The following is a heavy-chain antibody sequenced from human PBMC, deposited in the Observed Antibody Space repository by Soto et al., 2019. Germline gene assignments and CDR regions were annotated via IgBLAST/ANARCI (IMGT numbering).Heavy chain of an antibody. CDR2: IYYSGST. CDR3: ARLAVAGSYFDY. CDR1: GGSISSSSYY. J-gene: IGHJ4*02. Sequence: SETLSLTCTVSGGSISSSSYYWDWIRQPPGKGLEWIGSIYYSGSTYYKTSLKNRVKISVDTSKNQFSLKLSSVTAADTAVYYCARLAVAGSYFDYWGQGTLVTVSS. V-gene: IGHV4-39*01. D-gene: IGHD6-19*01.